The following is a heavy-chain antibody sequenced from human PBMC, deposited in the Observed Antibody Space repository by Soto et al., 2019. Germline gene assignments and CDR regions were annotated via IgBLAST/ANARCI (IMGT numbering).Heavy chain of an antibody. Sequence: EVHLVESGGGLVQPGGSLRLSCAASGFIFGSKFMYWVRQAPGKGLVWVSRINPDGSSTAYADSVKGRFTISRDNAKNTLYLQMNSLRAEDTAVYYCASYNWNSPTYYWGQGTLVTVSS. V-gene: IGHV3-74*01. CDR2: INPDGSST. J-gene: IGHJ4*02. CDR1: GFIFGSKF. D-gene: IGHD1-7*01. CDR3: ASYNWNSPTYY.